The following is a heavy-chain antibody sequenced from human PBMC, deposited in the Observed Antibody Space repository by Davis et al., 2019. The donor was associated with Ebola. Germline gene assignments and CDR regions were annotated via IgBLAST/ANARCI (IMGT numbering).Heavy chain of an antibody. CDR3: ARAPTYYYDSSGYYGWFDP. V-gene: IGHV1-69*05. CDR2: IIPLFDTP. D-gene: IGHD3-22*01. Sequence: AASVKVSCKVSGGTFSSCALNWVRQAPGQGLEWMGGIIPLFDTPHYAQKFQGRVAITTDKSTGIVYMELTSLTDDDTAIYYCARAPTYYYDSSGYYGWFDPWGQGTLVTVSS. J-gene: IGHJ5*02. CDR1: GGTFSSCA.